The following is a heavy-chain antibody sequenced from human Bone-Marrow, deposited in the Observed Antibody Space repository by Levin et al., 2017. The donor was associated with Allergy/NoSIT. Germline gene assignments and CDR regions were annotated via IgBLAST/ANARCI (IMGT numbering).Heavy chain of an antibody. D-gene: IGHD6-19*01. CDR1: GDSISSGTW. J-gene: IGHJ4*02. CDR3: ARVAVAGGFYFDY. CDR2: IYHDGST. Sequence: PSETLSLTCAVSGDSISSGTWWSWVRQPPGKGLQRIGEIYHDGSTHYNPSLKSRVTISVDKSKNQFSLNVSSVTAADTALYYCARVAVAGGFYFDYWGQGTLVTVSS. V-gene: IGHV4-4*02.